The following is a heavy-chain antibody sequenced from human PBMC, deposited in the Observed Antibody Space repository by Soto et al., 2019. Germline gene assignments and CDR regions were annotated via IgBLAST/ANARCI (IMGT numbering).Heavy chain of an antibody. J-gene: IGHJ6*02. V-gene: IGHV3-21*06. Sequence: PGGSLRLSCAASGFIFTRYSMNWVRQAPGKGLEWVSSISSTTNYIYYGDSMKGRFTISRDNAKNSLYLELNSLRAEDTAVYYCAKDTLFSGYYYGMDVWGQGTTVTV. CDR3: AKDTLFSGYYYGMDV. CDR2: ISSTTNYI. D-gene: IGHD1-26*01. CDR1: GFIFTRYS.